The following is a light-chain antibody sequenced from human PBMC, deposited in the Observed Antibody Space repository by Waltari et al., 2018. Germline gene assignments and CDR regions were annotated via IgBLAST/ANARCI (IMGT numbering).Light chain of an antibody. Sequence: QSALTQPASVSGSPGQSITISCTGTSSDVGGYNYVSWYQQYPGKAPKLMIYDVSKRPSGVSNRLAGSKSGNTASLTISGLQAEDEADYYCCSYAGSSTHVLFGGGTKLTVL. J-gene: IGLJ2*01. CDR2: DVS. CDR3: CSYAGSSTHVL. V-gene: IGLV2-23*02. CDR1: SSDVGGYNY.